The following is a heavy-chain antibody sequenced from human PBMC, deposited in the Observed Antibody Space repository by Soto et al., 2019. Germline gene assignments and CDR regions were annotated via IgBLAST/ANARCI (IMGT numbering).Heavy chain of an antibody. CDR1: GFTFNSYS. CDR3: ARTPPYIVVVVAPYYMDV. D-gene: IGHD2-15*01. Sequence: EVQLVESGGGLVQPGGSLRLSCAASGFTFNSYSMNWVRQAPGKGLEWVSYISSSSSTIYYADSVKGRFTISRDNAKNSLYLQMNSLRADDTAVYYCARTPPYIVVVVAPYYMDVWGKGTTVTVSS. J-gene: IGHJ6*03. V-gene: IGHV3-48*01. CDR2: ISSSSSTI.